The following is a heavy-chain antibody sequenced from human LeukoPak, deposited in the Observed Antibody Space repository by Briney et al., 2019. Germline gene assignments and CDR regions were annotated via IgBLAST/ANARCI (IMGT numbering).Heavy chain of an antibody. CDR2: IYYSGST. CDR1: GGSISSSSYY. J-gene: IGHJ6*03. V-gene: IGHV4-39*01. CDR3: ARRDYSRQSRYYYYYMDV. Sequence: SETLSLTCTVSGGSISSSSYYWGWIRQPPGKGLEWIGSIYYSGSTYYNPSLKSRVAISVDTSKNQFSLKLSSVTAADTAVYYCARRDYSRQSRYYYYYMDVWGKGTTVTVSS. D-gene: IGHD6-13*01.